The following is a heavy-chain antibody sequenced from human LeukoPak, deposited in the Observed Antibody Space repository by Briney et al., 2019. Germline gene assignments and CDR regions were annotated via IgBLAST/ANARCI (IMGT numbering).Heavy chain of an antibody. D-gene: IGHD6-19*01. CDR2: ISYDGSNK. V-gene: IGHV3-30-3*01. CDR1: GFTFSSYA. J-gene: IGHJ5*02. CDR3: AKERRAVTNWFDP. Sequence: GGSLRLSCAASGFTFSSYAMHWVRQAPGKGLEWVAVISYDGSNKYYADSVKGRFTISRDNSKNTLYLQMNSLRAEDTAVYYCAKERRAVTNWFDPWGQGTLVTVSS.